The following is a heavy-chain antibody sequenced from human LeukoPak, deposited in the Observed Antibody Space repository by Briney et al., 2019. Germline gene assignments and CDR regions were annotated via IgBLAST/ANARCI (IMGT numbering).Heavy chain of an antibody. CDR3: AKLPGRYYDSSGYYYLDY. V-gene: IGHV3-23*01. Sequence: GGSLRLSCAASGFTFSSYGMSWVRQAPGKGLEWVSAISGSGGSTYYADSVKGRFTISRDNSKNTLYLQMNSLRAEDTAVYYCAKLPGRYYDSSGYYYLDYWGQGTLVTVSS. CDR2: ISGSGGST. CDR1: GFTFSSYG. D-gene: IGHD3-22*01. J-gene: IGHJ4*02.